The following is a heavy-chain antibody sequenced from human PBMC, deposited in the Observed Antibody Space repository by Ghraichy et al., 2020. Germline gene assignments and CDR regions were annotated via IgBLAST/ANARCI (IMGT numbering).Heavy chain of an antibody. V-gene: IGHV4-39*01. CDR2: IYYSGST. Sequence: SETLSLTCTVSGGSISSSSYYWGWIRQPPGKGLEWIGSIYYSGSTYYNPSLKSRVTISVDTSKNQFSLKLSSVTAADTAVYYCARHSYSSGWYPGNYYYGMDVWGQGTTVTVSS. J-gene: IGHJ6*02. D-gene: IGHD6-19*01. CDR3: ARHSYSSGWYPGNYYYGMDV. CDR1: GGSISSSSYY.